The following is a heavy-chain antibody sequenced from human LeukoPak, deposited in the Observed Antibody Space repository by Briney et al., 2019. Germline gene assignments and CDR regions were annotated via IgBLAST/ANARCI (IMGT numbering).Heavy chain of an antibody. D-gene: IGHD1-7*01. CDR3: IKGWELPNWLDP. Sequence: GSLRLSFAASGFLFSGSAMHWVRPASGKGLEWVGRIRSKANSYATAYAASVKGRFTISRDDSKNTAYLQMNSLKTEDTAVYYCIKGWELPNWLDPWGQGTLVTVSS. CDR1: GFLFSGSA. CDR2: IRSKANSYAT. V-gene: IGHV3-73*01. J-gene: IGHJ5*02.